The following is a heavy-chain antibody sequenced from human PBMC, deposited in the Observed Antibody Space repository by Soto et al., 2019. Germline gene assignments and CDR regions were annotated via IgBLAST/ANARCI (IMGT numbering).Heavy chain of an antibody. V-gene: IGHV1-69*13. D-gene: IGHD3-3*01. Sequence: VASVKVSCKASGGTFSSYAISWVRQAPGQGLEWMGGIIPIFGTANYAQKFQGRVTITADESTSTAYMELSSLRSEDTAVYYCARTIFGVVITYYGMDVWGQGTTVTVSS. CDR2: IIPIFGTA. CDR1: GGTFSSYA. J-gene: IGHJ6*02. CDR3: ARTIFGVVITYYGMDV.